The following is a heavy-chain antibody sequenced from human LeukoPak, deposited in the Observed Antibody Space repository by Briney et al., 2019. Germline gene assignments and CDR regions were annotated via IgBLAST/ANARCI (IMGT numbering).Heavy chain of an antibody. D-gene: IGHD1-26*01. CDR3: ARETRGATGAFDI. J-gene: IGHJ3*02. V-gene: IGHV4-4*07. CDR2: IYTSGST. CDR1: GGSISRYY. Sequence: SKTLSLTCTVSGGSISRYYWSWIRQPAGKGLEWIGRIYTSGSTNCNPSLKSRVTMSVDTSKNQFSLKLSSVTAADTAVYYCARETRGATGAFDIWGQGTMVTVSS.